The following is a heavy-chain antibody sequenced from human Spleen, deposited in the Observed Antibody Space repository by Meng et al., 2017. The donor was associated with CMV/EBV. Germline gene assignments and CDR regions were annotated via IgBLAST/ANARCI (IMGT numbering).Heavy chain of an antibody. V-gene: IGHV1-2*02. CDR1: GYTFTAHY. J-gene: IGHJ6*02. D-gene: IGHD2-2*01. CDR3: TVVPAAILKRDYYYYDMDV. Sequence: ASVKVSCKASGYTFTAHYFHWVRQAPGQGLEWMGWIHPHRGDTNYAQQFQGRVTMTTDTSTSTAYMELRSLRSDDTAVYYCTVVPAAILKRDYYYYDMDVWGQGTLVTVSS. CDR2: IHPHRGDT.